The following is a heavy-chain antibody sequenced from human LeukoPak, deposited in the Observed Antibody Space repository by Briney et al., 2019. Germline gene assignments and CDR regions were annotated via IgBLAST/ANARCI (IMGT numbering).Heavy chain of an antibody. V-gene: IGHV3-23*01. CDR2: ISGSGGST. D-gene: IGHD6-13*01. J-gene: IGHJ2*01. CDR3: AKPTSRGSNWYFWYFDL. Sequence: PGGSLRLSCAASGFTFSSYAMSWVRQAPGKGLEWVSAISGSGGSTYYADSVKGRFTISRDNSKNTLYLQMNSLRAEDTAVYYCAKPTSRGSNWYFWYFDLWGRGTLVTVSS. CDR1: GFTFSSYA.